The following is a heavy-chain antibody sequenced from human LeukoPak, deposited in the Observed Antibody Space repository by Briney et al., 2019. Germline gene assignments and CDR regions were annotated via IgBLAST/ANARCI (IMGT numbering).Heavy chain of an antibody. Sequence: PSETLSLTCTVSGGPISTTSYSWGWIRQPPGKGLEWIGTIYYSGSTYYNPSLKSRVTISVDTSKNQFSLKLSSVTAADTAVYYCARLFGRSVAASDPYGMDVWGQGTTVTVSS. CDR1: GGPISTTSYS. V-gene: IGHV4-39*01. D-gene: IGHD6-19*01. CDR3: ARLFGRSVAASDPYGMDV. CDR2: IYYSGST. J-gene: IGHJ6*02.